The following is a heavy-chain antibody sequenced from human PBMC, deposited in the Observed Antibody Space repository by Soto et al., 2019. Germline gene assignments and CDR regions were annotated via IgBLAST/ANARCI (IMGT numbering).Heavy chain of an antibody. CDR3: VSGSDFDY. V-gene: IGHV1-18*01. Sequence: ASVKVSCKASGYTFTSYGISWVRQAPGQGLEWMGWISTYNGYTDYAQKLQGRVTMTTDTSTSTAYMELRSLRSDDTAVYYCVSGSDFDYWGQGTMVTVS. CDR1: GYTFTSYG. J-gene: IGHJ4*02. CDR2: ISTYNGYT.